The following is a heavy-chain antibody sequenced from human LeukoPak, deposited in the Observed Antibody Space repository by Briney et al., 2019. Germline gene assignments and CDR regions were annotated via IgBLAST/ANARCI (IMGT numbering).Heavy chain of an antibody. D-gene: IGHD3-10*01. CDR1: GFTFSSYW. Sequence: GGSLRLSCAASGFTFSSYWLSLVRQAPGRGLEWVADIKEDVREKYYVDSVKGRFTISRDNAKNSLYLQMNSLRAEDTAVYYCARAGGFTTVRGVITPHGWNYWGQGTLVTVSS. V-gene: IGHV3-7*01. CDR3: ARAGGFTTVRGVITPHGWNY. CDR2: IKEDVREK. J-gene: IGHJ4*02.